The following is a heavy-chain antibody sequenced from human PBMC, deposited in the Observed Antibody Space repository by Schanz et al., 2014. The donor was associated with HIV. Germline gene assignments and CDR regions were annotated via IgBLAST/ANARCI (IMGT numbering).Heavy chain of an antibody. CDR3: ARMSPSSTSYGDAFDV. D-gene: IGHD2-2*01. J-gene: IGHJ3*01. V-gene: IGHV1-18*04. CDR2: ISHYNGDR. Sequence: VQLLQSGAEVKKPGASVKVSCKASGYSFTSNFIHWVRQAPGQGLPWIGWISHYNGDRKYDRKIQGRVTLTTETSSNTAYMELRSMRSDDTAVYYCARMSPSSTSYGDAFDVWGQGTMITVSS. CDR1: GYSFTSNF.